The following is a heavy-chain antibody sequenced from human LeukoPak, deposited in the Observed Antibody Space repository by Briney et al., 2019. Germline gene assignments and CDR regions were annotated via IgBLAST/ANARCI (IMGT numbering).Heavy chain of an antibody. CDR1: GGSISSYY. V-gene: IGHV4-59*01. Sequence: SETLSLTCTVSGGSISSYYWSWIRQPPGKGLEWIGYIYYSGSTNYNPSLKSRVTISVDTSKNQFSLKLSSVTAADTAVYYCARVGKCSSSYFDYWGQGTLVTVSS. J-gene: IGHJ4*02. D-gene: IGHD6-6*01. CDR3: ARVGKCSSSYFDY. CDR2: IYYSGST.